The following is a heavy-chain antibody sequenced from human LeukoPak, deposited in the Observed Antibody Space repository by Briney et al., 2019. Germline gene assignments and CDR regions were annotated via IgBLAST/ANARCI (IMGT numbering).Heavy chain of an antibody. V-gene: IGHV3-23*01. CDR1: GSTFRNYG. Sequence: PGGSLRLSCVASGSTFRNYGMSWVRQAPGKGLEWVSVISESGDRTYYADVVKGRFTVSRDIAQNTVSLQMSSLRIDDEGVYFCARAIRPMGMITNFDFWGQGTLVTVSS. J-gene: IGHJ4*02. CDR2: ISESGDRT. CDR3: ARAIRPMGMITNFDF. D-gene: IGHD3-16*01.